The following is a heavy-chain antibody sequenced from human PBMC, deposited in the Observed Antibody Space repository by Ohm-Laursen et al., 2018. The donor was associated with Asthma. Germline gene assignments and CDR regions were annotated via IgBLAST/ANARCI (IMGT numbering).Heavy chain of an antibody. CDR1: GFTFDDYA. D-gene: IGHD2-15*01. Sequence: SLRLSCAASGFTFDDYAMHWVRQAPGKGLEWVSGISWNSGSIGYADSVKGRFTISRDNAKNSLYLQMNSLRAEDTALYYCAKGNYCSGGSCPLRVGAFDIWGQGTMVTVSS. J-gene: IGHJ3*02. V-gene: IGHV3-9*01. CDR3: AKGNYCSGGSCPLRVGAFDI. CDR2: ISWNSGSI.